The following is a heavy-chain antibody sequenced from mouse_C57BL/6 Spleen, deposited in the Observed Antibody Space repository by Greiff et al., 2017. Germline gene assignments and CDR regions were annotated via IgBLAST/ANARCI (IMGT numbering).Heavy chain of an antibody. CDR2: ISSGSSTI. CDR1: GFTFSDYG. J-gene: IGHJ4*01. V-gene: IGHV5-17*01. CDR3: ARGWLRGAMDY. D-gene: IGHD2-2*01. Sequence: EVMLVESGGGLVKPGGSLKLSCAASGFTFSDYGMHWVRQAPEKGLEWVAYISSGSSTIYYADTVKGRFTISRDNAKSTLFLQMTSLRSEDTAMYYCARGWLRGAMDYWGQGTSVTVSS.